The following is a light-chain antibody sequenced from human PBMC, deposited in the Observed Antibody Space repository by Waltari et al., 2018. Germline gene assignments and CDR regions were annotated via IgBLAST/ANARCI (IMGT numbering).Light chain of an antibody. Sequence: SSELTQDPAVSVAMGQTVRITCQGDSLRSYYASWYQQRPGPAPRIVMYDKNHRPAGVPDRVSGSTSHNTASLTITGAQAEDEASYYCHSRDASGVGGSFGGGTKLTVL. CDR1: SLRSYY. CDR3: HSRDASGVGGS. V-gene: IGLV3-19*01. J-gene: IGLJ2*01. CDR2: DKN.